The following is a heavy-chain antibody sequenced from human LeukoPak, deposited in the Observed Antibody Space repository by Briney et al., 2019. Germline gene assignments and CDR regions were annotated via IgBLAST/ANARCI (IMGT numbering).Heavy chain of an antibody. CDR2: ISSGSSTI. D-gene: IGHD3-22*01. Sequence: GSLRLSCAASGFTFSNYGMNWVRQAPGKGLECVSYISSGSSTIYYADSVKGRFTISRGNAKNLLYLQMNSLRAEDTAVYYCARDYYDSSGDYWGQGTLVTVSS. J-gene: IGHJ4*02. V-gene: IGHV3-48*01. CDR3: ARDYYDSSGDY. CDR1: GFTFSNYG.